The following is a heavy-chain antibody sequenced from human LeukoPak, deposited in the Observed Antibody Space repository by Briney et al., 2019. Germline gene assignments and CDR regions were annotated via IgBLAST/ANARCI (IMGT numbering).Heavy chain of an antibody. D-gene: IGHD6-19*01. Sequence: SETLSLTCTVSGGSISSYYWSWIRQPAGKGLEWIGRIYTSGIPTYNPSLQSRVTISIDTSKKQFSLKLKSVTPADTAVYYCAKDRGTGWYGIDYWGQGTLVTVSS. J-gene: IGHJ4*02. CDR1: GGSISSYY. CDR3: AKDRGTGWYGIDY. CDR2: IYTSGIP. V-gene: IGHV4-4*07.